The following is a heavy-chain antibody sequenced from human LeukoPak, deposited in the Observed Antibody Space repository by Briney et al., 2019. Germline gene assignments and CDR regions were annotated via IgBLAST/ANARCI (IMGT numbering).Heavy chain of an antibody. CDR3: ARGSVVIDPSGFDY. D-gene: IGHD3-22*01. V-gene: IGHV1-69*13. Sequence: SVKVYCKASGGTFSSYAISWVRQAPGQGLEWMGGIIPIFGTANYAQKFQGRVTITADESTSTAYMELSSLRSEDTAVYYCARGSVVIDPSGFDYWGQGTLVTVSS. CDR1: GGTFSSYA. J-gene: IGHJ4*02. CDR2: IIPIFGTA.